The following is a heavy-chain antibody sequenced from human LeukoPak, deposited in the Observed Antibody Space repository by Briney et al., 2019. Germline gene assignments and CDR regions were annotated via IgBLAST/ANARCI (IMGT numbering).Heavy chain of an antibody. CDR1: GRSVSVGSYC. V-gene: IGHV4-61*01. Sequence: PSQTLSLTWPVSGRSVSVGSYCCSWLRQPPGKGLERIGYIYYSGTTNYNPSLKTRGTISVDTSKNQFPLKLSSVTAADTAVYYCARWVFSSGYYFDFWGQGTLVTVSS. CDR2: IYYSGTT. D-gene: IGHD3-22*01. CDR3: ARWVFSSGYYFDF. J-gene: IGHJ4*02.